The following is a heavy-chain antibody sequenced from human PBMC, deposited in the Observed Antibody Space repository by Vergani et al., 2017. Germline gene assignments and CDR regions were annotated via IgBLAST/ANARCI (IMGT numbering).Heavy chain of an antibody. J-gene: IGHJ4*02. V-gene: IGHV1-69*02. CDR1: GATFSSYT. CDR3: ARLEGGEVTRFPDY. CDR2: IIPILGIA. D-gene: IGHD3-3*01. Sequence: QVQLVQSGAEVKKPGSSVKVSCKASGATFSSYTISWVRQAPGQGLEWMGRIIPILGIANYAQKFQGRVTITADKSTSTAYMELSSLRSEDTAVYYCARLEGGEVTRFPDYWGQGTLVTVSS.